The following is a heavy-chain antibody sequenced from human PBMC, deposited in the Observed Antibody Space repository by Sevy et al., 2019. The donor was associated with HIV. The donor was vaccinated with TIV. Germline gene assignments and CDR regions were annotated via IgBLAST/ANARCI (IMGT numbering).Heavy chain of an antibody. V-gene: IGHV3-7*01. D-gene: IGHD4-4*01. CDR1: GFTVSGCW. J-gene: IGHJ4*02. CDR2: IHEDGSEK. Sequence: GGSLRLSCGVSGFTVSGCWMTWVRQAPGKGLECVANIHEDGSEKHYVDSVKGRLTIYRDNARNSLFLKMNNLRAEATAVYYCARAGYRNFDYWGQGTLVTVSS. CDR3: ARAGYRNFDY.